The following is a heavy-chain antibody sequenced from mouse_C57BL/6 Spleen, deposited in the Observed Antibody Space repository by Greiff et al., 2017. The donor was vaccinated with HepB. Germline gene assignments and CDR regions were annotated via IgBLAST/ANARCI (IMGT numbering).Heavy chain of an antibody. V-gene: IGHV1-26*01. CDR3: ASANWDFYYAMDY. D-gene: IGHD4-1*01. CDR1: GYTFTDYY. J-gene: IGHJ4*01. CDR2: INPNNGGT. Sequence: EVQLQQSGPELVKPGASVKISCKASGYTFTDYYMNWVKQSHGKSLEWIGDINPNNGGTSYNQKFKGKATLTVDKSSSTAYMELRSLTSEDSAVYYCASANWDFYYAMDYWGQGTSVTVSS.